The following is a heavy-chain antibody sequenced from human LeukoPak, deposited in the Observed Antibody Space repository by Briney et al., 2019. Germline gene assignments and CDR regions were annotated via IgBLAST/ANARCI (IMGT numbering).Heavy chain of an antibody. CDR3: ARDQRYCSGGSCYTVY. Sequence: GGSLRLSCVASGFTFTSDAMNWVRQAPGKGLEWVSSTVSRGTTQYADSVKGRFTVSRDTSKNTLYLQMNSLRAEDTAVYYCARDQRYCSGGSCYTVYWGQGTLVTVSS. D-gene: IGHD2-15*01. CDR1: GFTFTSDA. V-gene: IGHV3-23*01. J-gene: IGHJ4*02. CDR2: TVSRGTT.